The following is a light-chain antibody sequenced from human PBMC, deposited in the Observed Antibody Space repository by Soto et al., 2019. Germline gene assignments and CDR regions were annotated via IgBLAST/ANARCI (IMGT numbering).Light chain of an antibody. Sequence: EVVMTHSPLSLPVTLGQPASISCSSSQSLVHNNGNTYLAWFQQRPGQSPGRLIYQVSNRDSGVPDRFSGSGSEAEFALTISTLQSEDFAVYYCQQYSVWPLTFGGGTKVDIK. V-gene: IGKV2-30*02. CDR3: QQYSVWPLT. CDR1: QSLVHNNGNTY. J-gene: IGKJ4*01. CDR2: QVS.